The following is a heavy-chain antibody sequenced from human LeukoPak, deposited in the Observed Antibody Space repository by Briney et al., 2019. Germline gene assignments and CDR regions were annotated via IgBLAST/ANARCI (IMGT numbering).Heavy chain of an antibody. CDR1: GYTFTSYV. J-gene: IGHJ6*02. CDR2: MNPNSGNT. D-gene: IGHD3-3*02. Sequence: ASVKVSCKASGYTFTSYVINWVRQATGQGLEWMGWMNPNSGNTGYAQKFQGRVTMTRNTSISTAYMELSSLRSEDTAVYYCAKWHLVNDMYVWGQGATVTVSS. V-gene: IGHV1-8*01. CDR3: AKWHLVNDMYV.